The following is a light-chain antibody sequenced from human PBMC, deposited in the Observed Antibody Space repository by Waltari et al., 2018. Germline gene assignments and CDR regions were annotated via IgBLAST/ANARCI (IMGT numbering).Light chain of an antibody. V-gene: IGKV1-17*01. CDR3: LQYNSHPFT. J-gene: IGKJ3*01. Sequence: DIQMTQSPSSLSASAGDTVTITCRASLGISTYLNWYQQKPGKAPKRLIYAASSLESGVPSRFSGSGSGTDFTLTISSLQPEDFATYYCLQYNSHPFTFGPGTKLDIK. CDR1: LGISTY. CDR2: AAS.